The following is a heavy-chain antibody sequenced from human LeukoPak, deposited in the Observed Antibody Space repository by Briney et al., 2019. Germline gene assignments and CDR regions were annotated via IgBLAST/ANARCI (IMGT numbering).Heavy chain of an antibody. CDR1: GGSISSSSYY. J-gene: IGHJ4*02. CDR3: AVRRTRIHHIDY. CDR2: IYYSGST. V-gene: IGHV4-39*01. Sequence: SETLSLTCTVSGGSISSSSYYWGWIRQPPGKGLEWIGSIYYSGSTYYNPSLKSRVTISVDTSKNQFSLKLSSVTAADTAVCYCAVRRTRIHHIDYWGQGTLVTVSS. D-gene: IGHD5-18*01.